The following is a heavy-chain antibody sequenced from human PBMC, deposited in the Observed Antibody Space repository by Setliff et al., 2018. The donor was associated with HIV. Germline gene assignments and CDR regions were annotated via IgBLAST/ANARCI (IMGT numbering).Heavy chain of an antibody. CDR2: ISYSGST. Sequence: KASETLSLTCTVSGGSISSQYWSWIRQPPGKGLEWIGYISYSGSTNYNPSLKSRVTLSVDTSKNQFSLKLTSVTAADTAVYYCARGPIGGYYSNRFDPWGQGTLVTVSS. D-gene: IGHD3-22*01. J-gene: IGHJ5*02. CDR3: ARGPIGGYYSNRFDP. V-gene: IGHV4-59*11. CDR1: GGSISSQY.